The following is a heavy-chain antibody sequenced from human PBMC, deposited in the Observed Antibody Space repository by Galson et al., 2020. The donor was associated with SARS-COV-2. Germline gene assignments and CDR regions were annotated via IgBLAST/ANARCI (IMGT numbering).Heavy chain of an antibody. CDR3: ARRRHDYDFWCGYYDRLRCVDY. CDR2: ISSSSSYI. D-gene: IGHD3-3*01. V-gene: IGHV3-21*01. Sequence: KIGESLKISCAASGFTFSSYSMNWVRQAPGKGLEWVSSISSSSSYIYHADSVKGRCTIARDNAKNSLYLQMNSLRADDTAVYYCARRRHDYDFWCGYYDRLRCVDYWGQGTRVTVSS. CDR1: GFTFSSYS. J-gene: IGHJ4*02.